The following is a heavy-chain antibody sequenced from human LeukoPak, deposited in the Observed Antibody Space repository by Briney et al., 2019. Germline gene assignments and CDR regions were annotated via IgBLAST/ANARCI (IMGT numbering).Heavy chain of an antibody. CDR2: IYYSGST. D-gene: IGHD3-3*01. CDR3: ARQGRITIFGVANYGMDV. J-gene: IGHJ6*02. V-gene: IGHV4-39*01. Sequence: PSETLSLTCTVPGGSISSSSYYWGWIRQPPGKGLEWIGSIYYSGSTYYNPSLKSRVTISVDTSKNQFSLKLSSVTAADTAVYYCARQGRITIFGVANYGMDVWGQGTTVTVSS. CDR1: GGSISSSSYY.